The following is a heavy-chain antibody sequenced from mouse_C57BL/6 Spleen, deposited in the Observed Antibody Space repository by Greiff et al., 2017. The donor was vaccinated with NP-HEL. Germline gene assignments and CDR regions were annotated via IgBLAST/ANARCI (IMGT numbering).Heavy chain of an antibody. Sequence: VQLQQSGPGLVQPSQSLSITCTVSGFSLTSYGVHWVRQSPGKGLEWLGVIWSGGSTDYNADFISRLSISKDNSKSQVFFKMNSLQADDTAIYYCARNYYGSREDYFDYWGQGTTLTVSS. CDR1: GFSLTSYG. CDR2: IWSGGST. CDR3: ARNYYGSREDYFDY. V-gene: IGHV2-2*01. D-gene: IGHD1-1*01. J-gene: IGHJ2*01.